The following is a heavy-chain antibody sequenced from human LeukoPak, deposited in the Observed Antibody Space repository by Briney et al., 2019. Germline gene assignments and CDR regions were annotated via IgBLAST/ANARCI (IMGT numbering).Heavy chain of an antibody. CDR1: GYTFTSYG. Sequence: ASVKASCKASGYTFTSYGLSWVRQAPGQGLEWMGWISAYNGNTNYAQKLQGRVTMTTDTSTSTAYMELTSLRSDDTAVYYCASKEIGGYGDYPKQPFDYWGQGTLVTVSS. V-gene: IGHV1-18*01. CDR3: ASKEIGGYGDYPKQPFDY. D-gene: IGHD4-17*01. J-gene: IGHJ4*02. CDR2: ISAYNGNT.